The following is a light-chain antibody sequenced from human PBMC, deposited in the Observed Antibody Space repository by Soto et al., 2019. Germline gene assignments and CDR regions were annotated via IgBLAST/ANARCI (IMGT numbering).Light chain of an antibody. J-gene: IGLJ3*02. Sequence: QSVLTQPPSASGTPGQRVTISCSGSSSNIGSNTVSWYHQLPGTAPRLLIYANNHRPSGVPDRFSASKSGTSASLAISGLQSEDEADYYCAAWDDSLSGVVFGGGTQLTVL. CDR3: AAWDDSLSGVV. CDR2: ANN. CDR1: SSNIGSNT. V-gene: IGLV1-44*01.